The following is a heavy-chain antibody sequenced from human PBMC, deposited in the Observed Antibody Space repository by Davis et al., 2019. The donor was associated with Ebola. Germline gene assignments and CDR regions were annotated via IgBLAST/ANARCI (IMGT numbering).Heavy chain of an antibody. CDR1: GDSMDSDDYY. CDR2: IYYSGST. V-gene: IGHV4-31*03. D-gene: IGHD6-6*01. CDR3: ARMPKYTSSFYFDY. Sequence: LRLSCSVSGDSMDSDDYYWSWIRHHPGKGLEWIGHIYYSGSTYYTPSLRSRLTLSIDTSKNQFSLKLSSVSAADTAVYYCARMPKYTSSFYFDYWGQGTLVTVS. J-gene: IGHJ4*02.